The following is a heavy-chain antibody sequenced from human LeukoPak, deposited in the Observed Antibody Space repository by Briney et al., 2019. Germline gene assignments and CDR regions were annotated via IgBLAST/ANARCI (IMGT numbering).Heavy chain of an antibody. D-gene: IGHD6-19*01. CDR1: GFTFRSYG. CDR2: ISYDGSNK. V-gene: IGHV3-30*03. Sequence: PGRSLSLSCSASGFTFRSYGMHWVRQAPGKGLEWVAVISYDGSNKYYADSVKGRFTICRDNSKNTLYLQMNSLRGEDTAVYYCARAEGASVAVAGYNYYYGMDVWGQGTTVTVSS. J-gene: IGHJ6*02. CDR3: ARAEGASVAVAGYNYYYGMDV.